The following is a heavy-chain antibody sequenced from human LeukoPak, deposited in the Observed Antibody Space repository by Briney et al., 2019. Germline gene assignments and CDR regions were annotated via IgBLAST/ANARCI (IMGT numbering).Heavy chain of an antibody. V-gene: IGHV3-48*03. CDR2: ISSSGSTI. D-gene: IGHD4-17*01. Sequence: PGGPLRLSCAASGFTFRSYEMNWVREATGKGRECVSYISSSGSTIYYADSVKGRFTISRDNAKNSLYLQMNSLRAEDTAVYYCARESIDYGDYERFDYWGQGTLVTVSS. CDR1: GFTFRSYE. CDR3: ARESIDYGDYERFDY. J-gene: IGHJ4*02.